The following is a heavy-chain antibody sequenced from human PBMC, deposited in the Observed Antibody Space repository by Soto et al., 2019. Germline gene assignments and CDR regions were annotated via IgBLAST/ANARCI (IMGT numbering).Heavy chain of an antibody. V-gene: IGHV1-46*03. CDR2: INPSGGST. J-gene: IGHJ6*03. D-gene: IGHD3-9*01. CDR1: GYTFTSYY. CDR3: ARELRYPDPPYYYYYMDV. Sequence: ASVRVSCKASGYTFTSYYMHWVRQAPGQGLEWMGIINPSGGSTSYAQKFQGRVTMTRDTSTSTVYMELSSLRSEDTAVYYCARELRYPDPPYYYYYMDVWGKGTTVTVSS.